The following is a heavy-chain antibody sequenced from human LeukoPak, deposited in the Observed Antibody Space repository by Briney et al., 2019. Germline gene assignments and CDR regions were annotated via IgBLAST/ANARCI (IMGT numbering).Heavy chain of an antibody. J-gene: IGHJ4*02. CDR3: ARDYYDTSGLLTKYYFSY. D-gene: IGHD3-22*01. CDR2: IYTGGST. Sequence: SETLSLTCTVSGGSISSYYWSWIRQPAGKGLEWIGRIYTGGSTNYNPSLRSRVTKSVDTSKNQFSLKLSSVTAADTAVYYCARDYYDTSGLLTKYYFSYLGQGTLVTVSS. V-gene: IGHV4-4*07. CDR1: GGSISSYY.